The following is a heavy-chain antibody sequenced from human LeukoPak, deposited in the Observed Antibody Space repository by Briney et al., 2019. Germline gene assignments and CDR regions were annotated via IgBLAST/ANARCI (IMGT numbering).Heavy chain of an antibody. J-gene: IGHJ4*02. CDR1: GFTFNAFG. V-gene: IGHV3-48*01. Sequence: GGSLRLSCAASGFTFNAFGMNWVRQAPGKGLEWVSYIGTTSGAIYYADSVKGRFTISRDSAKNSLYLQMNSLRAEDTAVYYCARLRTWGHKAFDYWGQGTLVTVSS. CDR2: IGTTSGAI. CDR3: ARLRTWGHKAFDY. D-gene: IGHD1-1*01.